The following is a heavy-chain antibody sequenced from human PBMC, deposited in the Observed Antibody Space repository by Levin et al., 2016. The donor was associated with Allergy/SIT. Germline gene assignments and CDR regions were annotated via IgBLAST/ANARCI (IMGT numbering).Heavy chain of an antibody. Sequence: WIRQPPGKGLEWIGYIYYSGSTYYNPSLKSRVTISVDTSKNQFSLKLSSVTAADTAVYYCAREWRHRGMDVWGQGTTVTVSS. D-gene: IGHD3-3*01. J-gene: IGHJ6*02. V-gene: IGHV4-31*02. CDR3: AREWRHRGMDV. CDR2: IYYSGST.